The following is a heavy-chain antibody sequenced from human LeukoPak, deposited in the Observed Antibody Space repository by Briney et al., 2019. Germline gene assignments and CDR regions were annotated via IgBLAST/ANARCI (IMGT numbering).Heavy chain of an antibody. CDR2: VYYSGST. CDR1: GGSISSGDYY. Sequence: PSGTLSLTCAVSGGSISSGDYYWSWIRQPPGKGLEWIGYVYYSGSTYYNPSLKSRVTISVDTSKNQFSLKLSSVTAADTAVYYCARDGLGGYFDLWGRGTLVTVSS. D-gene: IGHD2-15*01. J-gene: IGHJ2*01. CDR3: ARDGLGGYFDL. V-gene: IGHV4-30-4*01.